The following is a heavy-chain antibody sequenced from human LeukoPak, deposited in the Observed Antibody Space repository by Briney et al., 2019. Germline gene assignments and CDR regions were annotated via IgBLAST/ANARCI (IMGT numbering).Heavy chain of an antibody. Sequence: GGSLRLSCAASGFTFSSYWMHWVPQAPGKGLVWVSRIKSDGSSTSYADSVKGRFTISRDNAKNTLYLQMNSLRAEDTAVYYCARDPGGGGAKGHNWFHSWGQGTLVTVSS. D-gene: IGHD2-21*01. CDR2: IKSDGSST. V-gene: IGHV3-74*01. CDR3: ARDPGGGGAKGHNWFHS. J-gene: IGHJ5*01. CDR1: GFTFSSYW.